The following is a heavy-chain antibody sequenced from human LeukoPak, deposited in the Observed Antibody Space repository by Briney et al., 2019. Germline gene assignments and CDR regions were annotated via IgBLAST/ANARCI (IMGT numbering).Heavy chain of an antibody. CDR3: VRGGYCSSTICYWYNAFDM. V-gene: IGHV3-48*03. J-gene: IGHJ3*02. CDR1: GFTFSSYE. D-gene: IGHD2-2*01. CDR2: IATGGSAI. Sequence: GGSLILSCAASGFTFSSYEMSWVRQAPGKGLEWVSYIATGGSAIYYADSVKGRFTISRDNAKNSLYLQMNSLRAEDMAVYYCVRGGYCSSTICYWYNAFDMWGQGTMVTVSS.